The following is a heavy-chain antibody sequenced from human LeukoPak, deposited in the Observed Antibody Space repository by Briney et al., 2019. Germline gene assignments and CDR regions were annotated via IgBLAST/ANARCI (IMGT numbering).Heavy chain of an antibody. Sequence: GGSLRLSCAASGFTYSRYWMHWVRQVPGKGLVWVARIKGDESYTFYADSVKGRFTISRDNAKNTLYLQMNSLRAEDTAVYYCARDYLGYYYYGMDVWGQGTTVTVSS. D-gene: IGHD2/OR15-2a*01. V-gene: IGHV3-74*01. CDR2: IKGDESYT. CDR3: ARDYLGYYYYGMDV. J-gene: IGHJ6*02. CDR1: GFTYSRYW.